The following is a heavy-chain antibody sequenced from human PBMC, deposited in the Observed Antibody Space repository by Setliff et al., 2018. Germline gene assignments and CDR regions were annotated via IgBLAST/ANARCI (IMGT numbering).Heavy chain of an antibody. V-gene: IGHV4-61*09. J-gene: IGHJ3*02. D-gene: IGHD3-16*01. CDR1: GGSISSAPYY. CDR3: AHRKIWGNAFDI. CDR2: IYTSWSS. Sequence: PSETLSLTCTVSGGSISSAPYYWSWIRQPAGKGPEWIGHIYTSWSSNYNPSLKSRVTMSIDTSKNQFSLNLSSVTAADTAVYYCAHRKIWGNAFDIWGQGTMVTVSS.